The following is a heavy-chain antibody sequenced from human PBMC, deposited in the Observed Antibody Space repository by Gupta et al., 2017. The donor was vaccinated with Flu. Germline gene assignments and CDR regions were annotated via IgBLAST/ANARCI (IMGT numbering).Heavy chain of an antibody. CDR3: AREGSYYDSSGKSGFDY. CDR1: GGTFSSYA. Sequence: QVQLVQSGAEVKKPGSSVKVSCKAPGGTFSSYAISWVRQAPGQGLEWMGGIIPIFGTANYAQKFQGRVTITADESTSTAYMELSSLRSEDTAVYYCAREGSYYDSSGKSGFDYWGQGTLVTVSS. CDR2: IIPIFGTA. V-gene: IGHV1-69*01. J-gene: IGHJ4*02. D-gene: IGHD3-22*01.